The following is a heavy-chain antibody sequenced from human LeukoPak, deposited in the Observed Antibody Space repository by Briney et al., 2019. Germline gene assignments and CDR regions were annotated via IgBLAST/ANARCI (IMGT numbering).Heavy chain of an antibody. D-gene: IGHD4-11*01. CDR1: GGSISSGSYY. Sequence: SQTLSLTCTVSGGSISSGSYYWSWIRQPAGKGLEWIWRIYTSGSTNYNPSLKSRVTISVDTSKNQFSLKLSSVTAADTAVYYCARDRRLQSYFDYWGQGTLVTVSS. CDR2: IYTSGST. J-gene: IGHJ4*02. CDR3: ARDRRLQSYFDY. V-gene: IGHV4-61*02.